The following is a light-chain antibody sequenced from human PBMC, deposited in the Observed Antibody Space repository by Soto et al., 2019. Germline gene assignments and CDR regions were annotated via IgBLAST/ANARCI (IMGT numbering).Light chain of an antibody. J-gene: IGLJ3*02. CDR1: RSKIGAGYD. CDR2: GNS. V-gene: IGLV1-40*01. Sequence: QPVLTQPPSVSGAPGQRVTISCTGSRSKIGAGYDVHWYQQLPGTAPKLLIYGNSNRPSGVPDRFSGSKSGTSASLAITGLQAEDEADYYCQSYDSSLSGWVFGGGTKLTVL. CDR3: QSYDSSLSGWV.